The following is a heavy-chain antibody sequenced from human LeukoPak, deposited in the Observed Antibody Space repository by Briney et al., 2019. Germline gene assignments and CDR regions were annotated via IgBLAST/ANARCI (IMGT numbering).Heavy chain of an antibody. CDR3: ARENPSGYYNRPIDY. CDR1: GASISSYY. Sequence: PSETLSLTCTVSGASISSYYWSWIRQPPGKGLEWIGDIYYSGSIKYNPSLKCRVTMSVDTSKNQFSLKLSSVTAADTAIYCCARENPSGYYNRPIDYWGQGTLVTVSS. J-gene: IGHJ4*02. V-gene: IGHV4-59*01. D-gene: IGHD3-22*01. CDR2: IYYSGSI.